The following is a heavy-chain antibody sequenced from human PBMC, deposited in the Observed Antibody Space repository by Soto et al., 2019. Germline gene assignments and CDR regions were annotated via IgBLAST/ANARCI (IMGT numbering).Heavy chain of an antibody. V-gene: IGHV3-30-3*01. Sequence: QVQLVESGGGVVQPGRSLRLSCAASGFTFSSYAMHWVRQAPGKGLEWVAVISYDGSNKYYADSVKGRFTISRDNSKNTLYLQMNSLRAEDTAVYYCARDREIAAPQNYPNYYYYGMDVWGQGTTVTVSS. CDR3: ARDREIAAPQNYPNYYYYGMDV. J-gene: IGHJ6*02. D-gene: IGHD6-6*01. CDR2: ISYDGSNK. CDR1: GFTFSSYA.